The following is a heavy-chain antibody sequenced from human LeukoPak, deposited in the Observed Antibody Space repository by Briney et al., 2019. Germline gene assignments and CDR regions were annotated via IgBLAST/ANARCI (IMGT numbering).Heavy chain of an antibody. D-gene: IGHD6-13*01. CDR1: GGSISSYY. V-gene: IGHV4-59*08. CDR3: ARRNVWYTS. Sequence: SETLSLTCTVSGGSISSYYWSWIRQPPGKGLEWIGDIYYSGTTNYNPSLKSQVTISVDTSKNQLSLKLTSVTAADTAVYYCARRNVWYTSWGQGTLVTVSS. CDR2: IYYSGTT. J-gene: IGHJ5*02.